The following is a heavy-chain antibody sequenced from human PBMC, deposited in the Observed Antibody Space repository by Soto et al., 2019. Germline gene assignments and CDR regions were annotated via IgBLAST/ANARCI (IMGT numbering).Heavy chain of an antibody. J-gene: IGHJ3*02. CDR1: GYTFTSYG. CDR2: ISAYNGNT. D-gene: IGHD5-18*01. CDR3: ARDFDTAMVTNAFDI. Sequence: ASVKVSCKASGYTFTSYGISWVRQAPGQGLEWMGWISAYNGNTNYAQKLQGRVTMTTDTSTSTAYMELRSLRSDDTAVYYCARDFDTAMVTNAFDIWGQATMVTVSS. V-gene: IGHV1-18*01.